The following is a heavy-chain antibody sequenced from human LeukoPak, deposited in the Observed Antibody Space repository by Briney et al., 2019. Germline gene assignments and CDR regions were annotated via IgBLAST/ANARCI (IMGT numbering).Heavy chain of an antibody. CDR1: GYTFTSYY. V-gene: IGHV1-46*01. J-gene: IGHJ4*02. CDR2: IDPSGGST. Sequence: ASVKVSCKASGYTFTSYYIVWARQAAGQGREWMGRIDPSGGSTSYAQKFKGRVTMTRGTSTSTVYMELSSLISEDTAVYYCARNSGSGFDYWGQGTLVTVSS. CDR3: ARNSGSGFDY. D-gene: IGHD2-15*01.